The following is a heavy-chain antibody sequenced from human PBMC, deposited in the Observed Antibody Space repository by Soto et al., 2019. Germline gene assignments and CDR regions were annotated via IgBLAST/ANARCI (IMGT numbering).Heavy chain of an antibody. Sequence: PGGSVRLSCAASGFTFSSYSMIWVRQAPGKGLEWVSHISISSSTIYYADSVKGRFTISRDNAKNSLYLQMNSLRDEDTAVYYCTREPYGMDVWGQGTTVTVS. CDR2: ISISSSTI. J-gene: IGHJ6*02. CDR1: GFTFSSYS. CDR3: TREPYGMDV. V-gene: IGHV3-48*02.